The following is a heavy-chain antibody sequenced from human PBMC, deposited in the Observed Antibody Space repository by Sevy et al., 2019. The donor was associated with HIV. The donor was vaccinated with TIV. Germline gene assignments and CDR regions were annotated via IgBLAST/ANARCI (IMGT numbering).Heavy chain of an antibody. CDR1: GFTFGDYA. Sequence: GGSLRLSCTASGFTFGDYAMSWFRQAPGKGLEWVGFIRSKAYGGTTEYAAPVKGRFTTSRDDSKSIAYLQMNSLKTEDTAVYYCTRDLLLGYCSGGSCYLVDYWGQGTLVTVSS. V-gene: IGHV3-49*03. CDR3: TRDLLLGYCSGGSCYLVDY. D-gene: IGHD2-15*01. CDR2: IRSKAYGGTT. J-gene: IGHJ4*02.